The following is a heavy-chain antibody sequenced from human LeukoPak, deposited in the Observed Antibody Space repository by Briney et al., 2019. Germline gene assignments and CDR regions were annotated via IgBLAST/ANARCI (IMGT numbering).Heavy chain of an antibody. CDR2: IYSGGNT. Sequence: PGGSLRLSCAASGFSVSSSYMSWVRQAPGKGLEWVSVIYSGGNTFYADSVKGRFTISGDNSKNTLYLQMNSLRAEDTAVYYCAKDISGYYRPFDYWGQGTLVTVSS. D-gene: IGHD3-22*01. V-gene: IGHV3-53*01. J-gene: IGHJ4*02. CDR1: GFSVSSSY. CDR3: AKDISGYYRPFDY.